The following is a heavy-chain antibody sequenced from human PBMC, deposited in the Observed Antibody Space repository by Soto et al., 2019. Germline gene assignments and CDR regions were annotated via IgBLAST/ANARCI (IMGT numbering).Heavy chain of an antibody. J-gene: IGHJ5*01. D-gene: IGHD7-27*01. Sequence: QVQLQESGPGLVRPSQTLSLTCTVSGGSVTSGGYYWSWIRHCPGKGLEWIGYIYSSGDTNYNPSLNRRVAMSVDTSKNQFSLQLTSVTVADTAIDYCTRDWGTPVTHGYDSWGQGILVTVSS. CDR2: IYSSGDT. CDR1: GGSVTSGGYY. CDR3: TRDWGTPVTHGYDS. V-gene: IGHV4-31*03.